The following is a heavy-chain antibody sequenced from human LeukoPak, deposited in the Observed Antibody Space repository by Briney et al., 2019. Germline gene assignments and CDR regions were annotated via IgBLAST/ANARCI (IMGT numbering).Heavy chain of an antibody. D-gene: IGHD3-9*01. CDR2: INHNAEMI. CDR3: ARDHDWAFDL. J-gene: IGHJ4*02. CDR1: GFPFGSYV. Sequence: GGSLRLSCEGSGFPFGSYVMSWVRQAPGKGLEWIAYINHNAEMIFYPDFAKGRFTISRDNPKKSLYLQMNALRYEDTAIYYCARDHDWAFDLWGQGTLVTVSS. V-gene: IGHV3-48*02.